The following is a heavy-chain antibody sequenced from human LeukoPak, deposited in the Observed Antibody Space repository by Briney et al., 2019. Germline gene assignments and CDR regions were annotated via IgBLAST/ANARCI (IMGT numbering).Heavy chain of an antibody. V-gene: IGHV4-34*01. Sequence: SETLSLTCAVYGGSFSGYYWSWIRQPPGKGLEWIGEINHSGSTNYNPSLKSRVTISVDTSKNQFSLKMSSVTAADTAVYYCARDGYSGNDGLWGQGTLVTVSS. CDR1: GGSFSGYY. CDR2: INHSGST. D-gene: IGHD5-12*01. CDR3: ARDGYSGNDGL. J-gene: IGHJ4*02.